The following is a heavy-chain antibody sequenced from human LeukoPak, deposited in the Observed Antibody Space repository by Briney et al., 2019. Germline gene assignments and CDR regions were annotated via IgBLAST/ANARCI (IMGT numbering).Heavy chain of an antibody. D-gene: IGHD7-27*01. V-gene: IGHV4-4*07. Sequence: PSETLSLTCTVSGGSISSYYWSWIRQPAGKGLEWIGRIYTSGSTNYNPSLKSRVTMSVDTSKNQFPLKLSSVTAADTAVYYCARDPTGGRGDAFDIWGQGAMVTVSS. CDR2: IYTSGST. J-gene: IGHJ3*02. CDR3: ARDPTGGRGDAFDI. CDR1: GGSISSYY.